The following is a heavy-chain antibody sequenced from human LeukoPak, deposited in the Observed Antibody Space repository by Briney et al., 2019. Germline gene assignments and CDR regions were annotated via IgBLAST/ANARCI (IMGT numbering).Heavy chain of an antibody. Sequence: GASVKVSCKASGGTFSSYAISWVRQAPGQGLEWMGGIIPIFGTANYAQKFQGRVTITADESTSTAYMELSSLRSEDTAVYYCARNHKYGMDVWGQGTTVTVSS. CDR2: IIPIFGTA. CDR3: ARNHKYGMDV. CDR1: GGTFSSYA. J-gene: IGHJ6*02. V-gene: IGHV1-69*13.